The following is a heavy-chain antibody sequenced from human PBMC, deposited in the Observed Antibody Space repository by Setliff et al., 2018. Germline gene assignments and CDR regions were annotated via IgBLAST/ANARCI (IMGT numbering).Heavy chain of an antibody. D-gene: IGHD6-25*01. CDR3: VPGRGS. J-gene: IGHJ5*02. V-gene: IGHV3-66*01. CDR2: IYSGGDT. Sequence: PGGSLRLSCAASGFTVNSHFVSWVRQAPGKGLEWVSVIYSGGDTYYSDSVRGRFTISRDNAKNTLFLHMNDLRAEDTAVFYCVPGRGSWGQGALVTVSS. CDR1: GFTVNSHF.